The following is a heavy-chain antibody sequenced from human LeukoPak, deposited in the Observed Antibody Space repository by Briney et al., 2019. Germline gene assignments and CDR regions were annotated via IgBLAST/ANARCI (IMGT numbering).Heavy chain of an antibody. V-gene: IGHV1-18*01. Sequence: GASVKVSCRASGYTFTSYGISWVRQAPGQGLEWMGWISAYNGNTNYAQKLQGRVTMTTDTSTSTAYMELRSLRSDDTAVYYCARIAYYDFWSGSHAHFDYWSQGTLVTVSS. CDR1: GYTFTSYG. CDR3: ARIAYYDFWSGSHAHFDY. D-gene: IGHD3-3*01. CDR2: ISAYNGNT. J-gene: IGHJ4*02.